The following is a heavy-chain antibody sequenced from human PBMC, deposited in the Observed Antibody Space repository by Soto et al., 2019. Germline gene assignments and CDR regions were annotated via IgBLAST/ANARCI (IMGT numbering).Heavy chain of an antibody. D-gene: IGHD2-8*01. Sequence: PSETLSLTCAVSSGSISSSNWWSWVRQPPGKGLEWIGEIYHSGSTNYNPSLKSRVTISVDKSKNQFSLKLSSVTAADTAVYYCARGMVYAPSVLDYWGQGTLVTVSS. V-gene: IGHV4-4*02. J-gene: IGHJ4*02. CDR2: IYHSGST. CDR1: SGSISSSNW. CDR3: ARGMVYAPSVLDY.